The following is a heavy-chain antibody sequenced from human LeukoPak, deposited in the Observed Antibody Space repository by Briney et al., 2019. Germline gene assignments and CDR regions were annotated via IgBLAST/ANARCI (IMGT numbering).Heavy chain of an antibody. CDR2: INPNSGGT. D-gene: IGHD3-22*01. CDR3: ARRLPRYYYDSSGYLEFDP. V-gene: IGHV1-2*04. Sequence: GASVKVSCKASGYTFTGYYMHWVRQAPGQGLEWMGWINPNSGGTNYAQKFQGWVTMTRDTSISTAYMELSSLRSEDTAVYYCARRLPRYYYDSSGYLEFDPWGQGTLVTVSS. J-gene: IGHJ5*02. CDR1: GYTFTGYY.